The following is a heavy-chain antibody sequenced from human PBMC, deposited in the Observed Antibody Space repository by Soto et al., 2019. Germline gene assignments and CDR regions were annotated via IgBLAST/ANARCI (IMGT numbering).Heavy chain of an antibody. CDR1: GDSVSSGSYY. CDR3: ARGLLEWLLNFDY. J-gene: IGHJ4*02. D-gene: IGHD3-3*01. CDR2: IYYSGST. V-gene: IGHV4-61*01. Sequence: QVQLQESGPGLVKPSETLSLTCTVSGDSVSSGSYYWSWIRQPPGKGLEWIGYIYYSGSTNYNPSLKSRVTISVDTSKNQFSLKLSSVTAADTAVYYCARGLLEWLLNFDYWGQGTLVTVSS.